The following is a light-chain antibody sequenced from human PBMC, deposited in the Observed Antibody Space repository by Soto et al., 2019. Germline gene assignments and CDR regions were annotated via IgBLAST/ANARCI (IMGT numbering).Light chain of an antibody. CDR3: QQYNNWPPWT. J-gene: IGKJ1*01. CDR1: QSVSSSH. Sequence: EIVLTQSPGNLSLSPGERATLSCRASQSVSSSHLAWYQQKFGQAPRLLMYGASSRASGIPDRFSGSGSGTDFTLTISRLEPEDFAVYYCQQYNNWPPWTFGQGTKVEIK. CDR2: GAS. V-gene: IGKV3-20*01.